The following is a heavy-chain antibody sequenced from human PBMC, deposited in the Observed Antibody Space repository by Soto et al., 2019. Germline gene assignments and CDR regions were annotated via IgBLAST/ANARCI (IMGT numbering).Heavy chain of an antibody. D-gene: IGHD6-6*01. J-gene: IGHJ6*02. CDR3: ARDRLYYGMDV. CDR2: ISSSSSTI. CDR1: GFTFSSYS. Sequence: EVQLVESGGGLVQPGGSLRLSCAASGFTFSSYSMNWVRQAPGKGLEWVSYISSSSSTIYYADSVKGRFTISRDNAKNSLYLQMNSLRAEDTAVYYCARDRLYYGMDVWGQGTTVTVSS. V-gene: IGHV3-48*01.